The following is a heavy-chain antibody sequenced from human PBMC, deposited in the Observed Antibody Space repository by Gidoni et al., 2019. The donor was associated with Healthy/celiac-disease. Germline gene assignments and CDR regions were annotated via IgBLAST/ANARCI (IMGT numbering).Heavy chain of an antibody. CDR1: GFTFCSYA. J-gene: IGHJ4*02. CDR3: AKDARGVGATDY. CDR2: ISGSGGST. Sequence: EVQLLESGGGLVQPGGSLSLSCAASGFTFCSYAMSWVRQAPGKGLEWVSAISGSGGSTYYADSVKGRFTISRDNSKNTLYLQMNSLRAEDTAVYYCAKDARGVGATDYWGQGTLVTVSS. D-gene: IGHD1-26*01. V-gene: IGHV3-23*01.